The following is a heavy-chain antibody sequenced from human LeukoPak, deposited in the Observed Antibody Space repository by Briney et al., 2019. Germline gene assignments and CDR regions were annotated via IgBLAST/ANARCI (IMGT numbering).Heavy chain of an antibody. Sequence: ASVKVSCKASGYIFTNFGISWVRQARGQGLEWMGWISGYNGNTKYVQKFQGRVTMTTDTSTSTAYMELRSLRSDDTAVYYCARDRRSSWYSDWFDPWGQGTLVTVSS. CDR1: GYIFTNFG. D-gene: IGHD6-13*01. CDR2: ISGYNGNT. J-gene: IGHJ5*02. V-gene: IGHV1-18*01. CDR3: ARDRRSSWYSDWFDP.